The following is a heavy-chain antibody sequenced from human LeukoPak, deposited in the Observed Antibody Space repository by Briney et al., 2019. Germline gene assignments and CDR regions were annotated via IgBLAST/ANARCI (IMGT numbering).Heavy chain of an antibody. J-gene: IGHJ4*02. CDR3: ARSGRWEQQLVLPFDY. Sequence: RPSETLSLTCTVSGDSISSGSYYWSWIRQPAGKGLEWIGRIYSSGRINYNLSLKSRVTISVDTSKNQFSLKLSSVTAADTAVYYCARSGRWEQQLVLPFDYWGQGALVTVSS. CDR1: GDSISSGSYY. CDR2: IYSSGRI. D-gene: IGHD6-13*01. V-gene: IGHV4-61*02.